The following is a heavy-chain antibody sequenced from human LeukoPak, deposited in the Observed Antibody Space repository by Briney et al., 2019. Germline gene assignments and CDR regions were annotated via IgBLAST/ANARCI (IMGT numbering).Heavy chain of an antibody. J-gene: IGHJ4*02. CDR2: ISRTSNYI. CDR3: ATSGCGGACYSEKTYYLNY. D-gene: IGHD2-21*02. Sequence: GGSLRLSCDASGFTFSTYSMNWVRQAPGKGLEWVSSISRTSNYIYYAESLKGRFTISRDNAKNSLYLQMNSLRAEDTAVYYCATSGCGGACYSEKTYYLNYWGQGTLVTVSS. V-gene: IGHV3-21*01. CDR1: GFTFSTYS.